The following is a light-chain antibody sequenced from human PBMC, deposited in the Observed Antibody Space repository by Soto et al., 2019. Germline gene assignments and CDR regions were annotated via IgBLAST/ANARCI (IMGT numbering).Light chain of an antibody. CDR2: GAS. CDR3: QQYSSSPIT. Sequence: EIVLTQSPATLSLSPGERATLSCRASQSIGSSYLAWYQQKPGQAPRLLIYGASSRATGIPDRFSGGGSGTDFSLTISRLDPEDFAVYYCQQYSSSPITFGQGTRVEIK. V-gene: IGKV3-20*01. CDR1: QSIGSSY. J-gene: IGKJ5*01.